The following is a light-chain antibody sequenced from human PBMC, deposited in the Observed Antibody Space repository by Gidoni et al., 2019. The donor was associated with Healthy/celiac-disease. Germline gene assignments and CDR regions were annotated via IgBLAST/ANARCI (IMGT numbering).Light chain of an antibody. V-gene: IGLV1-40*01. CDR3: QSYDSSLSGRGIWV. Sequence: GVPDRFSGSKSGTSASLAITGLQAEDEADYYCQSYDSSLSGRGIWVFGGGTKLTVL. J-gene: IGLJ3*02.